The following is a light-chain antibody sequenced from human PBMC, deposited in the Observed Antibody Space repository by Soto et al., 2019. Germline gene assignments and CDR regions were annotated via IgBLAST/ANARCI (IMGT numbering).Light chain of an antibody. CDR2: EVS. J-gene: IGLJ1*01. Sequence: QSVLTQPASVSGSPGQSITISCTGTSSDVGGYNYVPWYQQHPHKAPKLMIYEVSDRPSGVSDRFSGSKSGNTASLTISGLQAEDEADYYCSSFTTSNTLVFGTGTKVTVL. CDR1: SSDVGGYNY. CDR3: SSFTTSNTLV. V-gene: IGLV2-14*01.